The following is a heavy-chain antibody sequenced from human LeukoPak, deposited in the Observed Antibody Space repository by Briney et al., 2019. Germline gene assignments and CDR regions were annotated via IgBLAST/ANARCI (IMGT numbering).Heavy chain of an antibody. CDR3: ATAFDI. CDR2: VSSGSSFI. CDR1: EITFSNYN. V-gene: IGHV3-21*01. Sequence: GGSLRLSCVGSEITFSNYNMNWVRQAPGEGLEWVSSVSSGSSFIYYADSVKGRFTISRDNAKNSLYLQMNSLRAEDTAVYYCATAFDIWGQGTMVTVSS. J-gene: IGHJ3*02.